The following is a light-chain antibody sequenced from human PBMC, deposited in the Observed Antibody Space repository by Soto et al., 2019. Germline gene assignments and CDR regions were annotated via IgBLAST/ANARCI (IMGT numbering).Light chain of an antibody. Sequence: EIVLTQSPGTLSLSPGERATLSCMAIQCFNSIYLAWYQQTPGQAPRLLIYGASTRATRIPARFSGRGSVTEFTLTISSLQSEDFAVYYCQQYNNWPPWTFGQGTKVDI. CDR2: GAS. CDR1: QCFNSIY. J-gene: IGKJ1*01. V-gene: IGKV3-15*01. CDR3: QQYNNWPPWT.